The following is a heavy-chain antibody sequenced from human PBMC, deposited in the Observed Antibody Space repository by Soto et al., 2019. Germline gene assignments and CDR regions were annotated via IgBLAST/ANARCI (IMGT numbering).Heavy chain of an antibody. CDR1: GGTFSSYA. D-gene: IGHD3-9*01. J-gene: IGHJ5*02. CDR3: ARENYDILTGYYGPFDP. CDR2: IIPIFGTA. V-gene: IGHV1-69*13. Sequence: WASVKVSCKASGGTFSSYAISWVRQAPGQGLEWMGGIIPIFGTANYAQKFQGRVTITADESTSTAYMELSSLRSEDTAVYYCARENYDILTGYYGPFDPWGQGTLVTVSS.